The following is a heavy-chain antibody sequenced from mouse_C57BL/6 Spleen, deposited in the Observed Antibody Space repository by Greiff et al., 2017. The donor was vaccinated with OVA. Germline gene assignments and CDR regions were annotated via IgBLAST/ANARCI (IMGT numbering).Heavy chain of an antibody. CDR3: ARGTTVVDYAMDY. CDR1: GYTFTDYN. D-gene: IGHD1-1*01. CDR2: INPNNGGT. J-gene: IGHJ4*01. V-gene: IGHV1-22*01. Sequence: EVKVVESGPELVKPGASVKMSCKASGYTFTDYNMHWVKQSHGKSLEWIGYINPNNGGTSYNQKFKGKATLTVNKSSSTAYMELRSLTSEDSAVYYCARGTTVVDYAMDYWGQGTSVTVSS.